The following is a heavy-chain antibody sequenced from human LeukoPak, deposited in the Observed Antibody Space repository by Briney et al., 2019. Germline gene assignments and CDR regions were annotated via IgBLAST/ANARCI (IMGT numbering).Heavy chain of an antibody. Sequence: ASVKVSCRASGYTFTNYGVNWVRQAPGQGLEWMGWINTNTRNPTYAQGFTGRFVFSLDTSLSTAYLQISSLKAEDTAVYYCARDKYQLPYEIDYWGQGTLVTVSS. CDR1: GYTFTNYG. J-gene: IGHJ4*02. CDR2: INTNTRNP. V-gene: IGHV7-4-1*02. CDR3: ARDKYQLPYEIDY. D-gene: IGHD2-2*01.